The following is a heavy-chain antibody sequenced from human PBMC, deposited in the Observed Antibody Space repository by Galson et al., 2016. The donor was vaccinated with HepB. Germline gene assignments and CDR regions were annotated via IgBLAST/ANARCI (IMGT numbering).Heavy chain of an antibody. Sequence: SVKVSCKASGGTFSSYVITWVRQAPVQGLEWMGRIIPFLGTANYAQKFQGRVTLTADESTSTAYMELSSLRSEDTAVYYCARLPQLEDYYGIDVWGQGTTVTVS. CDR3: ARLPQLEDYYGIDV. CDR1: GGTFSSYV. D-gene: IGHD1-1*01. J-gene: IGHJ6*02. CDR2: IIPFLGTA. V-gene: IGHV1-69*11.